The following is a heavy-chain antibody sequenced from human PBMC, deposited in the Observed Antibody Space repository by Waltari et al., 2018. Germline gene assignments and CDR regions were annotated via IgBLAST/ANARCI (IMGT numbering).Heavy chain of an antibody. CDR3: ARGVVPAAMVSWFDP. CDR1: GYTFTSYY. D-gene: IGHD2-2*01. V-gene: IGHV1-46*01. J-gene: IGHJ5*02. Sequence: QVQLVQSVAEVKKPGASVKVSCKASGYTFTSYYMHWVRQAPGQGLEWMGIINPSGGSTSYAQKFQGRVTMTRDTSTSTVYMELSSLRSEDTAVYYCARGVVPAAMVSWFDPWGQGTLVTVSS. CDR2: INPSGGST.